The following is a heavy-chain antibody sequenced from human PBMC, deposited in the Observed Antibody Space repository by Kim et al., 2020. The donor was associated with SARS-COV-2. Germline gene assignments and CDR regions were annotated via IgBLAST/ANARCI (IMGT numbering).Heavy chain of an antibody. CDR3: ARLNGDGYNLVYYGMDV. Sequence: GESLKISCKGSGYSFTSYWIGWVRQMPGKGLEWMGIIYPGDSDTRYSPSFQGQVTISADKSISTAYLQWSSLKASDTAMYYCARLNGDGYNLVYYGMDVWGQGTTVSVSS. D-gene: IGHD5-12*01. CDR1: GYSFTSYW. CDR2: IYPGDSDT. V-gene: IGHV5-51*01. J-gene: IGHJ6*02.